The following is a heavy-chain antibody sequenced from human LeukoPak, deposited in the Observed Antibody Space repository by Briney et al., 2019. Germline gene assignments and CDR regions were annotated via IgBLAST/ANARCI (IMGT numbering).Heavy chain of an antibody. D-gene: IGHD3-22*01. J-gene: IGHJ4*02. Sequence: GGSLRLSCAASGFTFSDYYMSWIRQAPGKGLEWVSYISKSGDTIYYADSVKGRFTISRDNSKNTLYLQMNSLRAEDTAVYYCASSTQYYYDSSGYLGYWGQGTLVTVSS. V-gene: IGHV3-11*01. CDR1: GFTFSDYY. CDR2: ISKSGDTI. CDR3: ASSTQYYYDSSGYLGY.